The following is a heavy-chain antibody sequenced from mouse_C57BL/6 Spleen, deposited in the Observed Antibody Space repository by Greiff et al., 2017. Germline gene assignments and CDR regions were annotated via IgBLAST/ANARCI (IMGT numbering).Heavy chain of an antibody. CDR2: INPSSGYT. Sequence: VQLQQSGAELARPGASVKMSCKASGYTFTSYTMRWVKQRPGQGLEWIGYINPSSGYTKYNQKFKDKATLTAYKSSSTAYMQLSSLTSEDSAVYYCARNYYYGSSHYWYFDVWGTGTTVTVSS. V-gene: IGHV1-4*01. CDR1: GYTFTSYT. J-gene: IGHJ1*03. CDR3: ARNYYYGSSHYWYFDV. D-gene: IGHD1-1*01.